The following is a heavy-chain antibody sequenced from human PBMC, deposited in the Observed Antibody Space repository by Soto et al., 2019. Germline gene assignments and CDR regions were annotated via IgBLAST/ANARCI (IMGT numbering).Heavy chain of an antibody. V-gene: IGHV4-34*01. Sequence: QVQLQQWGAGLLKPSETLSLTCAVYGGSFSGYYWSWIRQPPGKGLEWIGEINHSGSTNYNPSLKSRVTISVDTSKNQFSLKLSSVTAADTAVYYCARRGGYSSSWYPDWYFDLWGRGTLVTVSS. CDR1: GGSFSGYY. D-gene: IGHD6-13*01. J-gene: IGHJ2*01. CDR2: INHSGST. CDR3: ARRGGYSSSWYPDWYFDL.